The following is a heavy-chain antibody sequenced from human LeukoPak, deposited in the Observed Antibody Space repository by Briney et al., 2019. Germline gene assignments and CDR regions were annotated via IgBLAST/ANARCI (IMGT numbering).Heavy chain of an antibody. V-gene: IGHV4-59*12. CDR3: ARLRYSYGYNWFDP. CDR2: IYYSGST. CDR1: GGSISSYY. Sequence: SETLSLTCTVSGGSISSYYWSWIRQPPGKGLEWIGYIYYSGSTNYNPSLKSRVTISVDTSKNQFSLKLSSVTAADTAVYYCARLRYSYGYNWFDPWGQGTLVTVSS. J-gene: IGHJ5*02. D-gene: IGHD5-18*01.